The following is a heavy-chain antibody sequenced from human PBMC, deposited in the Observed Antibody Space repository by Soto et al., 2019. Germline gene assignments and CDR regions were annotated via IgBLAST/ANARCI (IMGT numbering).Heavy chain of an antibody. CDR1: GGTFSNYP. Sequence: SVKVSCKASGGTFSNYPLSWVRQAPRQGLEWMGGIIPIFGTARYAQKFQERVTITRDKSTSTAYLQWSSLKASDTAMYYCARHGLSGCSGGRCYSSFYYYGMDVWGQGTTVTVSS. D-gene: IGHD2-15*01. J-gene: IGHJ6*02. V-gene: IGHV1-69*05. CDR3: ARHGLSGCSGGRCYSSFYYYGMDV. CDR2: IIPIFGTA.